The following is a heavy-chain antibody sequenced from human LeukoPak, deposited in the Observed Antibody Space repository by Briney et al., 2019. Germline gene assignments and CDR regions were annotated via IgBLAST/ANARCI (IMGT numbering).Heavy chain of an antibody. D-gene: IGHD3-3*01. CDR3: ARDSDYDFWSGYFGRMGLDY. J-gene: IGHJ4*02. V-gene: IGHV3-11*01. CDR2: ISSSGSTI. CDR1: GFTFSDYY. Sequence: GGSLRLSCAASGFTFSDYYMSWIRQAPGKGLEWVSYISSSGSTIYYADSVKGRFTISRDNAKNSLYLQMNSLRAEDTAVYYCARDSDYDFWSGYFGRMGLDYWGQGTLVTVSS.